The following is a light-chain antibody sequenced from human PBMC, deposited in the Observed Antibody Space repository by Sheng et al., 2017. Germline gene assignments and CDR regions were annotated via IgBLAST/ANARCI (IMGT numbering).Light chain of an antibody. CDR2: DVS. Sequence: QSALTQPRSVSGSPGQSVTISCTGTSSDVGGYNYVSWYQQHPGKAPKLMIYDVSKRPSRGPVDRFSGSKSGNTASLTISGLQAEDEADYYCCSYAGSYTFQVFGGGTKLTVL. J-gene: IGLJ2*01. CDR3: CSYAGSYTFQV. CDR1: SSDVGGYNY. V-gene: IGLV2-11*01.